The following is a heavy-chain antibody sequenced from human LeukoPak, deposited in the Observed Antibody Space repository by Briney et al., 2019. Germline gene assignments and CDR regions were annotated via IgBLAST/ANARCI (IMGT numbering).Heavy chain of an antibody. V-gene: IGHV3-49*04. CDR2: IRSKAYGGTT. CDR3: TRDRVVVAATVDYYYYYYMDV. D-gene: IGHD2-15*01. Sequence: GGSLRLSCTASGFTFGDYAMSWVRQAPGKGLEWVGFIRSKAYGGTTEYAASVKGRFTISRDDSKSIAYLQMNSLKTEDTAVYYCTRDRVVVAATVDYYYYYYMDVWGKGTTVTISS. CDR1: GFTFGDYA. J-gene: IGHJ6*03.